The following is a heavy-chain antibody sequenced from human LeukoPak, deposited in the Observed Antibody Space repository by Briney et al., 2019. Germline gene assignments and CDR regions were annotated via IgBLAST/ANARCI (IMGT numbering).Heavy chain of an antibody. V-gene: IGHV4-39*01. CDR2: VYYGRTT. CDR3: VRHDGRGGATMGAFDS. CDR1: AASFISSSHH. Sequence: SETLSLTCTVSAASFISSSHHWGWIRQSPGKGLEWIGTVYYGRTTYYNPSLDGRVSISLDTSANHFSLQLNSVTAADTAVYYCVRHDGRGGATMGAFDSWGQGSLVTVSS. D-gene: IGHD5-12*01. J-gene: IGHJ5*01.